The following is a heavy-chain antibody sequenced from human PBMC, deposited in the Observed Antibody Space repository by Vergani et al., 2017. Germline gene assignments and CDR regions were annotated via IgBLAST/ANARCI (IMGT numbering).Heavy chain of an antibody. CDR3: ARDYASPIYYANEAYGI. D-gene: IGHD3-22*01. J-gene: IGHJ3*02. CDR2: VYTGGRA. V-gene: IGHV4-61*02. CDR1: GGSIASGTYY. Sequence: QVQLQESGPRLVKPSQTLALTCTVSGGSIASGTYYWTWIRQPAGKGLDWIGRVYTGGRANYNPSFNSRVTISLDTSRNQFSLNLQSVTAADTAVYYCARDYASPIYYANEAYGIWGRGTKGTGSS.